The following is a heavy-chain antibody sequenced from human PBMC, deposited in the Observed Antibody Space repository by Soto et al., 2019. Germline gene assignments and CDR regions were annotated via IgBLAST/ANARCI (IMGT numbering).Heavy chain of an antibody. V-gene: IGHV3-33*01. CDR3: ARACRDGYNYGFDY. CDR1: GFTFSSYG. J-gene: IGHJ4*02. D-gene: IGHD5-12*01. Sequence: QVQLVESGGGVVQPGRSLRLSCAASGFTFSSYGMHWVRQAPGKGLEWVAVIWYDGSNKYYADSVKGRFTISRDNYKNTLYLQMNSLRAEDTAVYYCARACRDGYNYGFDYWGQGTLVTVSS. CDR2: IWYDGSNK.